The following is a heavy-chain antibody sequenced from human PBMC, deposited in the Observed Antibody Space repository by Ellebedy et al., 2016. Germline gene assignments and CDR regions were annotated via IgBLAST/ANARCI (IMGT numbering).Heavy chain of an antibody. J-gene: IGHJ4*02. V-gene: IGHV3-11*04. D-gene: IGHD6-13*01. Sequence: GESLKISXTASGFTFSDYYMSWIRQAPGKGLEWVSYISSSGSTIYYADSVKGRFTISRDNAKNSLYLQMNSLRAEDTAVYYCARGGGSSWYRGDYWGQGTLVTVSS. CDR3: ARGGGSSWYRGDY. CDR2: ISSSGSTI. CDR1: GFTFSDYY.